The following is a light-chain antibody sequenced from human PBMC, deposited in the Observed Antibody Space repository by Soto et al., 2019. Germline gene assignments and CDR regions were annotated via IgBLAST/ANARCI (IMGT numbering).Light chain of an antibody. CDR1: SSDVGSYNL. CDR2: EGS. CDR3: CSYAGYV. V-gene: IGLV2-23*01. Sequence: QSALTQPASVSGSPGQSITISCTGTSSDVGSYNLVSWYQQHPGKAPKLMIYEGSKRPSGVSNRFSGPKSGNTASLTISGLQAEDEADYYCCSYAGYVFGTGTKLTVL. J-gene: IGLJ1*01.